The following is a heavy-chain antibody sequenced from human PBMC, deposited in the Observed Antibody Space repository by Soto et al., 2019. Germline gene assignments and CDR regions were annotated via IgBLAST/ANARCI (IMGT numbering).Heavy chain of an antibody. J-gene: IGHJ5*02. Sequence: ASVKVSCKASGYTFINYDINWVRQAAGHGLEWMGWMNPYSGNTDYAQKFQGRVTMTRGTSISTAYMELRSLRSEDTAVYYCARRLSLFCVACCYLVWFDPWGQGTLVTL. CDR1: GYTFINYD. CDR2: MNPYSGNT. CDR3: ARRLSLFCVACCYLVWFDP. V-gene: IGHV1-8*01. D-gene: IGHD2-15*01.